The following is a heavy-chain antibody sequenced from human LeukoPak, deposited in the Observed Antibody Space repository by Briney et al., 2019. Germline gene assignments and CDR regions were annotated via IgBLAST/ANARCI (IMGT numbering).Heavy chain of an antibody. CDR3: AREQLYSGYYGLDV. V-gene: IGHV3-30-3*01. J-gene: IGHJ6*02. CDR1: GFTFSSFA. D-gene: IGHD2-21*01. CDR2: ISYDGNNN. Sequence: GGSLRLSCAASGFTFSSFAMHWGRQAPGKGLEWVAVISYDGNNNYYADSVRGRFTISRDNSKNTVNLQVNSLRPEDTAVYYCAREQLYSGYYGLDVWGQGTTLAVTS.